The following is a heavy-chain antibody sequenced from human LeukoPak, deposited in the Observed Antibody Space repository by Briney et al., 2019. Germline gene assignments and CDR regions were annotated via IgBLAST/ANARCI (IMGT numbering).Heavy chain of an antibody. D-gene: IGHD2-2*01. J-gene: IGHJ4*02. V-gene: IGHV4-59*01. CDR2: IYYSGST. CDR1: GDSISGYY. CDR3: TRSFPAAMFPLDY. Sequence: SETLSLTCTVSGDSISGYYWSWIRQPPGKRLEWIGYIYYSGSTNYNPSLKTRVTISVDTSKNQFSLKLTSVTAADTAVYYCTRSFPAAMFPLDYWGQGTLVTVSS.